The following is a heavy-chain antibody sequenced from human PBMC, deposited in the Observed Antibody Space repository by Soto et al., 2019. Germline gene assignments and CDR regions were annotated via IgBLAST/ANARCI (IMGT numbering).Heavy chain of an antibody. D-gene: IGHD5-18*01. V-gene: IGHV1-18*01. CDR2: ISPYNGDT. CDR3: VRDASSGYRGWWDP. J-gene: IGHJ5*02. CDR1: GYTFTSYG. Sequence: QVQLVQSGTEVKKPGASVMVSCKTSGYTFTSYGISWVRQAPGQGLEWMGLISPYNGDTIYARKFQGRVIVTADTATSTVYMELRSLRSDDPAVYYCVRDASSGYRGWWDPWGEGTLVTVSS.